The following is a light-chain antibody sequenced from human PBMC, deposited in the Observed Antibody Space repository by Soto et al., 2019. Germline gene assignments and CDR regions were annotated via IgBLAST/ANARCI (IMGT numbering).Light chain of an antibody. Sequence: IVLTQSPATLSLSPGERATLSCTASQQVTTTYIAWYQQKFRQAPRLLTYGASTRATGTPDRFTGGGFGTAFTLTISSVEPEDFAVYYCRQYDSSFTFGGGTKVEMK. CDR2: GAS. V-gene: IGKV3-20*01. J-gene: IGKJ4*01. CDR3: RQYDSSFT. CDR1: QQVTTTY.